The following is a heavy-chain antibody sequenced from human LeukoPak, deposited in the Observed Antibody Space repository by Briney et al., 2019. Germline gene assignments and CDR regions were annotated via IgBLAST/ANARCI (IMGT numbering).Heavy chain of an antibody. CDR1: GASPSSRY. CDR3: AQTTGWPGFDF. J-gene: IGHJ4*02. Sequence: PSETLSLTRSASGASPSSRYRSWIRQSPGRTLEWIGHIYNGRITNYNPSLTSRVTISVDTSKNQFSLNLTSVTAADTAIYYCAQTTGWPGFDFWGPGALVTVSS. D-gene: IGHD6-19*01. CDR2: IYNGRIT. V-gene: IGHV4-59*08.